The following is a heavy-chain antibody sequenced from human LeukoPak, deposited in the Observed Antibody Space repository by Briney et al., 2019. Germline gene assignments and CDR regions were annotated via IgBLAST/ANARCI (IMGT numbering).Heavy chain of an antibody. V-gene: IGHV5-51*01. CDR2: MYPGDSDI. CDR3: ARGYYYDISGYSPLGY. J-gene: IGHJ4*02. D-gene: IGHD3-22*01. CDR1: GYSFTSYW. Sequence: SGESLKISCKGSGYSFTSYWIGWVRQMPGKGLEWMGIMYPGDSDIRYNPSFQGQVTISADKSISTAYLQWSSLKASDTAMYYCARGYYYDISGYSPLGYWGQGTLVTVSS.